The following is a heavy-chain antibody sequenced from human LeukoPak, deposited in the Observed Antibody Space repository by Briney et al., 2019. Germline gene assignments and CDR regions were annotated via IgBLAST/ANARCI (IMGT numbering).Heavy chain of an antibody. CDR2: ISYDGSNK. CDR3: ARDWRGDGYNYFGYFDY. D-gene: IGHD5-24*01. V-gene: IGHV3-30*04. J-gene: IGHJ4*02. Sequence: GGSLRLSCAASGFTFSSYAMHWVRQAPGKGLEWVAVISYDGSNKYYADSVKGRFTISRDNSKNTLYLQMNSLRAEDTAVYYCARDWRGDGYNYFGYFDYWGQGTLVTVSS. CDR1: GFTFSSYA.